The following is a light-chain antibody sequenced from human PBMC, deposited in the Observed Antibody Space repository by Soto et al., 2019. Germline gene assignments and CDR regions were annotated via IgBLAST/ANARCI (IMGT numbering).Light chain of an antibody. CDR3: EQLHIFPIT. CDR2: AAS. V-gene: IGKV1-9*01. Sequence: DIQLTQSPSFLSASVGDRVTITCRASQGISSFLAWYQQKPGKAPKFLIYAASTLQSGVPSRFSGSGSGTEFSLTISSRQLEDFAAYYCEQLHIFPITFGQGTRLEIK. J-gene: IGKJ5*01. CDR1: QGISSF.